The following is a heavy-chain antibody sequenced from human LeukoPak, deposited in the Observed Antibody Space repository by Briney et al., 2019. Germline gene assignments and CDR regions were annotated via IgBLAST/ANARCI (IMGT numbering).Heavy chain of an antibody. CDR1: GGSINSSSYY. J-gene: IGHJ1*01. V-gene: IGHV4-39*01. Sequence: PSETLSLTCTVSGGSINSSSYYCGWIRQPPGKGLERIVSIYYSGSTYYNPSLKSRVTISLHTSKNQSSRKLSSVTAADTAVYYCARHGSGSYYDCFQHWGQGTLVPVSS. D-gene: IGHD1-26*01. CDR3: ARHGSGSYYDCFQH. CDR2: IYYSGST.